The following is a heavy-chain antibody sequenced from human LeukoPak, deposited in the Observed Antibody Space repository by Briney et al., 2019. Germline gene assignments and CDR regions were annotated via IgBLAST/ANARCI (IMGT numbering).Heavy chain of an antibody. CDR1: GVSFSSYY. CDR2: INHSGST. V-gene: IGHV4-34*01. J-gene: IGHJ4*02. CDR3: ARAGRKSGSYFY. D-gene: IGHD1-26*01. Sequence: PSETLSLTCAVYGVSFSSYYWSWNRQPPGKGLEWIGDINHSGSTKYNPSLKSRVTISVDTSKNQFSLKLSSVTAADKAVYCCARAGRKSGSYFYWGQGTLVTVSS.